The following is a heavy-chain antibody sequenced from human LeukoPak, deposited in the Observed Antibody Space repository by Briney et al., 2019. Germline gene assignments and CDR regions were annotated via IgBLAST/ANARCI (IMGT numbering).Heavy chain of an antibody. CDR1: GFTFSSHW. D-gene: IGHD5-24*01. J-gene: IGHJ4*02. Sequence: GGSLRLSCAASGFTFSSHWMHWVRQGPGKGLVWVSRIHRDGSSPSYADSVKGRFTITRDNAKNTVYLQMNSPRAEDTAVYYCARAGDGDFDYWGQGTLVTVSS. CDR2: IHRDGSSP. CDR3: ARAGDGDFDY. V-gene: IGHV3-74*01.